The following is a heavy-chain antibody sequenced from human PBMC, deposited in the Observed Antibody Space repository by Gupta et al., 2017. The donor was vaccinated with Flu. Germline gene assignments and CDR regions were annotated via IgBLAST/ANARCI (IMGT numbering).Heavy chain of an antibody. CDR3: ARDRVRGNGFDY. CDR1: GGTFRNYG. Sequence: QVQLMQSGAEVKKPGSTVKVSCRASGGTFRNYGLGWVRQAPGQGLEWRGGITPIIETPNYAQRFQGRVTITVDKSTTTAYMELRSLTSADTAVYYCARDRVRGNGFDYWGQGTLVTVSS. CDR2: ITPIIETP. J-gene: IGHJ4*02. V-gene: IGHV1-69*06. D-gene: IGHD3-10*01.